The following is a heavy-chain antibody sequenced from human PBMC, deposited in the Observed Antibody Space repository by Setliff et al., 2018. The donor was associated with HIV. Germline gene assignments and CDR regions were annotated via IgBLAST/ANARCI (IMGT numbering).Heavy chain of an antibody. D-gene: IGHD3-22*01. CDR3: GGNGYYSIDY. Sequence: SETLSLTCTVSGGSIISYYWSWVRQSPGKGLEWIGEIYHSGSTHYNPSLQSRVTISVDKSKSQFSLKLNSVTAADTAVYYCGGNGYYSIDYWGQGTLVTVSS. V-gene: IGHV4-4*02. CDR2: IYHSGST. J-gene: IGHJ4*02. CDR1: GGSIISYY.